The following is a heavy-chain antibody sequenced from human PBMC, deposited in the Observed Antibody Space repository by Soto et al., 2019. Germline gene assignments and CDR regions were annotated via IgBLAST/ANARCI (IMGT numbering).Heavy chain of an antibody. D-gene: IGHD3-22*01. CDR2: INPNSGGT. V-gene: IGHV1-2*04. CDR3: ATSRGYYYDTDGHDACDV. CDR1: GYTFTGYY. J-gene: IGHJ3*01. Sequence: QVQLVQSGAEVKKPGASLKVYCKPSGYTFTGYYMPWVRQAPGQELEWMGWINPNSGGTNFAQKFQGWVTMTKDTQISTAFRELSWLTADNTAVYYCATSRGYYYDTDGHDACDVWGHGTMVTVAS.